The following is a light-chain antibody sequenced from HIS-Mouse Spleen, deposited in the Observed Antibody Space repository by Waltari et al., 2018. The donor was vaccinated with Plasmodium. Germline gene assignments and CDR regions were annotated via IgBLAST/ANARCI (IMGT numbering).Light chain of an antibody. CDR1: SLRSSY. CDR2: GKN. V-gene: IGLV3-19*01. J-gene: IGLJ2*01. CDR3: NSRDSSGNHVV. Sequence: SSELTQDPAVSVALGQTVRITCQGDSLRSSYASLYQQKPGQAPVLVIYGKNNRPSGIPDRFSGSSSGNTASLTITGAQAEDEADYYGNSRDSSGNHVVFGGGTKLTVL.